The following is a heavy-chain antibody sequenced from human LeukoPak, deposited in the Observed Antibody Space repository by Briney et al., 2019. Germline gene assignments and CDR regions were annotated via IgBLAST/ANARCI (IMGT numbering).Heavy chain of an antibody. V-gene: IGHV4-34*01. J-gene: IGHJ4*02. D-gene: IGHD3-10*01. CDR1: GGSFSGYY. CDR2: INHSGST. CDR3: ARGGRITMVRGGHPYYFDY. Sequence: SETLSLTCAVYGGSFSGYYWSWIRQPPGKGLEWIGEINHSGSTNYNPSLKSRVTISVDTSKNQFSLKLSSVTAADTAVYYCARGGRITMVRGGHPYYFDYWGQGTLVTASS.